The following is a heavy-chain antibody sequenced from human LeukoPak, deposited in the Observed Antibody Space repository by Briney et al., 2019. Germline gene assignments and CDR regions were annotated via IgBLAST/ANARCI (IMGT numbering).Heavy chain of an antibody. CDR3: AKMKGHPLPKYYMDV. Sequence: GGSLRLSCAASGFTFSGFAMSWFRRPRGKGRDGVPGISGSGDNTLYADSVKGRFTISRDNSKNTLYLEMNSLRAEDTAIYYCAKMKGHPLPKYYMDVWGQGTTVTVSS. CDR1: GFTFSGFA. CDR2: ISGSGDNT. J-gene: IGHJ6*01. V-gene: IGHV3-23*01. D-gene: IGHD1-26*01.